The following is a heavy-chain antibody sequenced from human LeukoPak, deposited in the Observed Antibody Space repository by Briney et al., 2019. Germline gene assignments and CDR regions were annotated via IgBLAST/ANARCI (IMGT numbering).Heavy chain of an antibody. V-gene: IGHV1-46*01. CDR1: GYTFTSYY. J-gene: IGHJ6*03. D-gene: IGHD2-15*01. Sequence: GASVKVSCKASGYTFTSYYMHWVRQAPGQGLEWMGIINPSGTDTNYPQKFQGRVTMTRDMSTSTVYMELSSLRSEDTAIYYCARAFRNIVDLADYYYYMDVWGKGTTVTVS. CDR2: INPSGTDT. CDR3: ARAFRNIVDLADYYYYMDV.